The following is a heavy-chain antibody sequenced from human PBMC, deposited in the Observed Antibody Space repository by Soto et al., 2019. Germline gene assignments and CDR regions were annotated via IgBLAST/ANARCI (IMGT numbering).Heavy chain of an antibody. CDR1: GGSISSSNW. D-gene: IGHD1-1*01. J-gene: IGHJ4*02. V-gene: IGHV4-4*02. Sequence: PSYTLSLTCAVSGGSISSSNWWSWVRQPPGKGLEWIGEIYHSGSTNYNPSLKSRVTISVDKAKNKFSLKLSSVTAADTAVYYCARTTWGTGNNDYWGQGTLVTVSS. CDR2: IYHSGST. CDR3: ARTTWGTGNNDY.